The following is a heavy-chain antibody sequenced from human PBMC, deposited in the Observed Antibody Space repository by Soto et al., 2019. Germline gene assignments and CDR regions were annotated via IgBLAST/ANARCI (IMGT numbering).Heavy chain of an antibody. CDR3: ARDGIRGYYYGSGSYTPYYYYYMDV. J-gene: IGHJ6*03. Sequence: GGSLRLSCAASGFTFSSYAMHWVRQAPGKGLEYVSAISSNGGSTYYANSVKGRFTISRDNSKNTLYLQMGSLRAEDMAVYYCARDGIRGYYYGSGSYTPYYYYYMDVWGKGTTVTVSS. CDR1: GFTFSSYA. D-gene: IGHD3-10*01. CDR2: ISSNGGST. V-gene: IGHV3-64*01.